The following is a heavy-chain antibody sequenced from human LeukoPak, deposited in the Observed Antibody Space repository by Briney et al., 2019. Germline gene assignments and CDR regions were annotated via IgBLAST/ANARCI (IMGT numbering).Heavy chain of an antibody. CDR1: GGSISSTNYY. CDR3: ARIPEYDY. D-gene: IGHD2/OR15-2a*01. J-gene: IGHJ4*02. V-gene: IGHV4-39*01. CDR2: IYYTGST. Sequence: SETLSLTCTVSGGSISSTNYYWGWIRQPPGKGLEWIGSIYYTGSTYYNPSLKSRVTTSVDTSKNQFSLKLRSVTAADTAIYYCARIPEYDYWGQGTLVTVFS.